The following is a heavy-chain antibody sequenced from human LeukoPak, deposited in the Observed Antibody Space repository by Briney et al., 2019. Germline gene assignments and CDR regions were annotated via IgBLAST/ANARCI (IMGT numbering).Heavy chain of an antibody. CDR2: ISSSSSYI. D-gene: IGHD2-2*01. CDR3: ARSSTSSYYYYGMDV. CDR1: GFTFSSYS. V-gene: IGHV3-21*01. Sequence: PGGSLRLSCAASGFTFSSYSMNWVRQAPGKGLEWVSSISSSSSYIYYADSVKGRFTISRDNAKNSLYLQMNSLRAEDTAVYYCARSSTSSYYYYGMDVWGQGTTVTVSS. J-gene: IGHJ6*02.